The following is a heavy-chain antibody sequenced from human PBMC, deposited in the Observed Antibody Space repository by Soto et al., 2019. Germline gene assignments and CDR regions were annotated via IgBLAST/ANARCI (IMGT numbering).Heavy chain of an antibody. Sequence: GGSLRLSCAASGFTFSSYGMHWVRQAPGKGLEWVAVIWYDGSNKYYADSVKGRFTISRDNSKNTLYLQMNSLRAEDTAVYYCARPYDILTGSWYFDYWGQGTLVTVSS. V-gene: IGHV3-33*01. J-gene: IGHJ4*02. D-gene: IGHD3-9*01. CDR3: ARPYDILTGSWYFDY. CDR2: IWYDGSNK. CDR1: GFTFSSYG.